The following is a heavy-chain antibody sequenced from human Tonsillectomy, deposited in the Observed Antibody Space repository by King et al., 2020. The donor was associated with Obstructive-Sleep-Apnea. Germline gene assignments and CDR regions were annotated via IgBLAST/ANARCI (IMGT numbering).Heavy chain of an antibody. Sequence: VQLVESGGGLVKPGGSLRLSCAASGFTFSSYSMNWVRQAPGKGLEWVSSISSSSSYIYYADSVKGRFTISRDNAKNSLYLQMNSLRAEDTAVYYCARGMFDLGYCSGGSCYSTVFDYWGQGTLVTVSS. V-gene: IGHV3-21*01. CDR3: ARGMFDLGYCSGGSCYSTVFDY. D-gene: IGHD2-15*01. CDR2: ISSSSSYI. J-gene: IGHJ4*02. CDR1: GFTFSSYS.